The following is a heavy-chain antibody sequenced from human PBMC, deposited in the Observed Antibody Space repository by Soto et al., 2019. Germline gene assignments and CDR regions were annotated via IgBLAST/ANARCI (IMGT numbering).Heavy chain of an antibody. CDR2: IYYSGST. V-gene: IGHV4-59*01. CDR1: GGSISSYY. Sequence: KTSETLSLTCTVSGGSISSYYWSWIRQPPGKGLEWIGYIYYSGSTNYNPSLKSRVTISVDTSKNQFSLKLSSVTAADTAVYYCARGSYSSSSSPVWWGQGTLVTVSS. CDR3: ARGSYSSSSSPVW. J-gene: IGHJ4*02. D-gene: IGHD6-6*01.